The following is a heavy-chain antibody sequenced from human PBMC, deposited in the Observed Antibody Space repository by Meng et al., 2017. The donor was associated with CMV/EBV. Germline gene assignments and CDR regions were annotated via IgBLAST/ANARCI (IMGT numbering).Heavy chain of an antibody. V-gene: IGHV3-21*01. CDR2: ISSSSSYI. CDR1: GFTFDDYG. J-gene: IGHJ6*02. Sequence: GESLKISCAASGFTFDDYGMSWVRQAPGKGLEWVSSISSSSSYIYYADSVKGRFTISRDNAKNSLYLQMNSLRAEDTAVYYCAREKDGYNPYYYGMDVWGQGTTVTVSS. CDR3: AREKDGYNPYYYGMDV. D-gene: IGHD5-24*01.